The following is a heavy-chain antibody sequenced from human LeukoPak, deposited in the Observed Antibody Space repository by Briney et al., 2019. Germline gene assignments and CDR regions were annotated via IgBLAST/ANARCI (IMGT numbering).Heavy chain of an antibody. CDR2: ISAYNGNT. J-gene: IGHJ4*02. V-gene: IGHV1-18*01. CDR3: PRDHYYDSSGYPDY. CDR1: GYTVTSYG. D-gene: IGHD3-22*01. Sequence: ASVKVSCNASGYTVTSYGISWVRQAPGQGLEWMGWISAYNGNTNYAQKLQCRVTMTTDTSTSTAYMELRSLRSADTAVCYCPRDHYYDSSGYPDYWGQGTLVTDSS.